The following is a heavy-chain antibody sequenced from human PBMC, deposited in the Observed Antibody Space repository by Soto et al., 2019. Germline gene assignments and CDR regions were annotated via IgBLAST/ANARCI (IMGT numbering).Heavy chain of an antibody. CDR1: GFTFSDYY. V-gene: IGHV3-11*01. D-gene: IGHD3-22*01. CDR3: ARDEYYYDSSGYHPYFDY. J-gene: IGHJ4*02. CDR2: ISSSGSTI. Sequence: GSLRLSCAASGFTFSDYYMSWIRQAPGKGLEWVSYISSSGSTIYYADSVKGRFTISRDNAKNSLYLQMNSLRAEDTAVYYCARDEYYYDSSGYHPYFDYWGQGTMVTVYS.